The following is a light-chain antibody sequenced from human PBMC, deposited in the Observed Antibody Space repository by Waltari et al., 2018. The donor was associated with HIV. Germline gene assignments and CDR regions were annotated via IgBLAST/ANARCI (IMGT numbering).Light chain of an antibody. CDR3: CSYAGSSTYV. CDR2: DVS. J-gene: IGLJ1*01. V-gene: IGLV2-23*02. CDR1: SSSVVGYPY. Sequence: QSALTQPASVSGSPGQSITISCTGTSSSVVGYPYLTWYQQHPGKAPKLMIYDVSKRPSGVSNRFSGSKSGNTASLTISGLQAEDEADYYCCSYAGSSTYVFGTGTKVTVL.